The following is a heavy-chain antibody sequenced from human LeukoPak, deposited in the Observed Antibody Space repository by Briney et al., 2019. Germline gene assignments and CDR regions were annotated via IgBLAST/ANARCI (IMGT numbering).Heavy chain of an antibody. CDR2: MYHSGNT. CDR3: MGADYGGH. CDR1: GGSISSSTYC. J-gene: IGHJ4*02. D-gene: IGHD4-17*01. V-gene: IGHV4-39*07. Sequence: KPSETLSLTCTVSGGSISSSTYCWSWVRQPPGKGLEWIGCMYHSGNTYYSSSLKSRVTISVDKSKNQFSLKLNSVTAADTAVYYCMGADYGGHWGQGTLVTVSS.